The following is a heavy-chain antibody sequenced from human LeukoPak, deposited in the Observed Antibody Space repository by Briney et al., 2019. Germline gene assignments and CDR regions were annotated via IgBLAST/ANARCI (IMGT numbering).Heavy chain of an antibody. CDR1: GGSFSGYY. CDR2: INHSGST. J-gene: IGHJ6*04. D-gene: IGHD2-2*01. CDR3: ARWGSACSSTSCYYPRRYGMDV. V-gene: IGHV4-34*01. Sequence: SETLSLTCAVYGGSFSGYYWSWIRQPPGKGLEWIGEINHSGSTNHNPSLKSRVTISVDTSKNQFSLKLSSVTAADTAVYYCARWGSACSSTSCYYPRRYGMDVWGKGTTVTVSS.